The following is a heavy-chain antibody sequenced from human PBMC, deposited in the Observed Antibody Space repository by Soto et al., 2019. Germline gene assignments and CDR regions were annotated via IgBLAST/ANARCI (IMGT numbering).Heavy chain of an antibody. CDR2: ISAGGRNT. Sequence: PGGSLRLSCAGSGFTFRNYAMSWVRQAPGKGLEWVSGISAGGRNTYYADSVKGRFTISSDSSKSTLYLQMSSLRADDTAVYYCARAGTTYSYYYGMDVWGQGTTVTVSS. J-gene: IGHJ6*02. CDR3: ARAGTTYSYYYGMDV. V-gene: IGHV3-23*01. D-gene: IGHD1-1*01. CDR1: GFTFRNYA.